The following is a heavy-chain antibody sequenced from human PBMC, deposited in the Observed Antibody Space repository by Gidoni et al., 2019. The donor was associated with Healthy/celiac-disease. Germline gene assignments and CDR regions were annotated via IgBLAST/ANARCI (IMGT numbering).Heavy chain of an antibody. J-gene: IGHJ5*02. D-gene: IGHD2-2*01. CDR2: IYYSGST. CDR1: GGSISSSSYY. Sequence: QLQLQESGPGLVKPSKTLSLTCTVSGGSISSSSYYWGWSRQPPGKGLEWIGSIYYSGSTYYNPSLKSRVTISVDTSKNQFSLKRSSVTAADTAVYYCARESCSSTSCYVGWFDPWGQGTLVTVSS. CDR3: ARESCSSTSCYVGWFDP. V-gene: IGHV4-39*07.